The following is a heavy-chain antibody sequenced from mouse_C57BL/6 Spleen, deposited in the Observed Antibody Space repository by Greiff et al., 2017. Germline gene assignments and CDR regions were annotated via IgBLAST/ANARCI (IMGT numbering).Heavy chain of an antibody. CDR2: INPSSGYT. D-gene: IGHD1-3*01. V-gene: IGHV1-4*01. CDR3: ARQGSGYFDY. CDR1: GYTFTSYT. Sequence: VQLQESGAELARPGASVKMSCKASGYTFTSYTMHWVKQRPGQGLEWIGYINPSSGYTKYNQKFKDKATLTADKSSSTAYMQLSSLTSEDSAVYYCARQGSGYFDYWGQGTTLTVSS. J-gene: IGHJ2*01.